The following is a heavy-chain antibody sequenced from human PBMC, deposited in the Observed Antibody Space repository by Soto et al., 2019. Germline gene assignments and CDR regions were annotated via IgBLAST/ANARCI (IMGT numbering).Heavy chain of an antibody. CDR1: GFTFSSYA. D-gene: IGHD3-3*01. V-gene: IGHV3-23*01. CDR2: ISSSGAGT. J-gene: IGHJ6*02. Sequence: EVQLLESGGGLVQPGGSLRLSCAASGFTFSSYALSWVRQAPGKGLEWVSAISSSGAGTYYADSVKGRFTISRDNARNSLHLQMNSLRAEDTAVYYCARDHGSFWSGSNVGGMDVWGQGTTVTVSS. CDR3: ARDHGSFWSGSNVGGMDV.